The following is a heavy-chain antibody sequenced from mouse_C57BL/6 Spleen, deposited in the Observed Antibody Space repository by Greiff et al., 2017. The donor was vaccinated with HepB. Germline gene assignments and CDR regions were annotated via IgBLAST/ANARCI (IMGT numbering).Heavy chain of an antibody. CDR3: ARDRNLDYCGY. Sequence: VQLQQSGPGLVKPSQSLSLTCSVTGYSITSGYYWNWIRQFPGNKLECMGYISYDGSNNYNPSLKNRISITRDTSKNQFVLKLNSVTTEDTATYYCARDRNLDYCGYWGQGTTLTVSS. J-gene: IGHJ2*01. CDR2: ISYDGSN. CDR1: GYSITSGYY. V-gene: IGHV3-6*01.